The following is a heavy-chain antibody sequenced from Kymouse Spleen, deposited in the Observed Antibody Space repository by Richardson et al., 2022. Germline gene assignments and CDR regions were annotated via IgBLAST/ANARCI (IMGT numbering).Heavy chain of an antibody. CDR3: AKGITMVRGAYYYYGMDV. CDR1: GFTFSSYA. Sequence: EVQLVESGGGLVQPGGSLRLSCAASGFTFSSYAMSWVRQAPGKGLEWVSAISGSGGSTYYADSVKGRFTISRDNSKNTLYLQMNSLRAEDTAVYYCAKGITMVRGAYYYYGMDVWGQGTTVTVSS. J-gene: IGHJ6*02. V-gene: IGHV3-23*04. CDR2: ISGSGGST. D-gene: IGHD3-10*01.